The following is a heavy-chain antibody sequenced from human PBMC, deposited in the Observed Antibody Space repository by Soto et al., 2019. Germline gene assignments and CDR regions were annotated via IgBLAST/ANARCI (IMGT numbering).Heavy chain of an antibody. Sequence: SETLSLTCTVSGGPFSSGGYYWSWIRQEPGKGLEWIGYIYQNGDTSYNPSLKSRVTISADTSKTQFSLKLSSVTAADTAVYYCARGDSTVSSVLDYWGQGRLVTVSS. V-gene: IGHV4-31*03. CDR3: ARGDSTVSSVLDY. CDR1: GGPFSSGGYY. D-gene: IGHD4-17*01. CDR2: IYQNGDT. J-gene: IGHJ4*02.